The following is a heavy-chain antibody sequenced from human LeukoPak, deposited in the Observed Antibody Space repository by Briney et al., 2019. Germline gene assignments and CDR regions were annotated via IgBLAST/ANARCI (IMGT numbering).Heavy chain of an antibody. CDR2: ISYDGSNK. V-gene: IGHV3-30*18. CDR3: AKQRDYSSSLDYYFDY. D-gene: IGHD6-13*01. CDR1: GFTLSSYG. J-gene: IGHJ4*02. Sequence: SGGSLRLSCAASGFTLSSYGMHWVRQAPGKGLEWVAVISYDGSNKYYAGSVKGRFTISRDNSKNTVYLQMNSLRAEDTAVYYCAKQRDYSSSLDYYFDYWGQGTWSPSPQ.